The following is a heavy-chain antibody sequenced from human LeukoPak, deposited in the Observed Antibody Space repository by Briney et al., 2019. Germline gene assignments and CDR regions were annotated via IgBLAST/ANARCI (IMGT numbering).Heavy chain of an antibody. J-gene: IGHJ4*02. Sequence: GGSLRLSCAASGFTFSSYGMHWVRQAPGKGLEWVAVISYDGSNKYYADSVKGRFTISRDNSKNTLYLQMNSLRAEDTAVYYCAKDRSLYCSDGTCYFDYWGQGTLVTVSS. CDR3: AKDRSLYCSDGTCYFDY. CDR1: GFTFSSYG. D-gene: IGHD2-15*01. V-gene: IGHV3-30*18. CDR2: ISYDGSNK.